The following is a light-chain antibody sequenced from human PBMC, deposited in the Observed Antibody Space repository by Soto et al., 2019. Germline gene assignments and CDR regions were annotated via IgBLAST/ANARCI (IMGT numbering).Light chain of an antibody. Sequence: QSALTQPLSVSGSPGQSVTISCTGTSSDVGGYNYVYWYQQHPGKAPKLMIYDVSKRPSGVPDRFSGSKSGNPASLTISGLQAEDEADYYCCSYAGSYTWVFGGGTKLTVL. CDR2: DVS. J-gene: IGLJ3*02. CDR3: CSYAGSYTWV. V-gene: IGLV2-11*01. CDR1: SSDVGGYNY.